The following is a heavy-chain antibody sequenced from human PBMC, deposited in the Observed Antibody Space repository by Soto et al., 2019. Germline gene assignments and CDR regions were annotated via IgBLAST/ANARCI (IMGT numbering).Heavy chain of an antibody. CDR3: VKASTYSSSQGWFDP. Sequence: PRGSLRLSCAASGFSFDGYAMNWVRQPPGKGLEWVSGISWNSGNIDYADSVKGRFTISRDNAKNSLYLQMNSLRAEDTALYYCVKASTYSSSQGWFDPWGQGTMVTVS. CDR1: GFSFDGYA. D-gene: IGHD6-6*01. V-gene: IGHV3-9*01. CDR2: ISWNSGNI. J-gene: IGHJ5*02.